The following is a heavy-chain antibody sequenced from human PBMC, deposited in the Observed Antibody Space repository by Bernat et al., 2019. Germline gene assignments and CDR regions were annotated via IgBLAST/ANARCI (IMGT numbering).Heavy chain of an antibody. CDR2: IYYSGST. CDR3: ARLLYYYDSSGYYNHFDY. Sequence: QLQLQESGPGLVKPSETLSLTCTVSGGSISSSSYYWGWIRQPPGKGLEWIGSIYYSGSTYYNPSLKSRVTISVDTSKTQFSLKLSSVTAADTAVYYCARLLYYYDSSGYYNHFDYWGQGTLVTVSS. D-gene: IGHD3-22*01. V-gene: IGHV4-39*01. CDR1: GGSISSSSYY. J-gene: IGHJ4*02.